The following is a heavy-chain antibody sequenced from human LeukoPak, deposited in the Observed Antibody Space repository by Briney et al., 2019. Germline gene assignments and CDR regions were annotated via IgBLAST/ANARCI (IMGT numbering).Heavy chain of an antibody. CDR3: AKVLPGHYDFWSGYLDY. V-gene: IGHV3-23*01. Sequence: GGSLRLSCAASGFTFSNNAMSWVRLAPGKGLEWVSAISNDGSRTYYADSVKGRFTISRDNSKNTLYLQMNSLRAEDTAVYYCAKVLPGHYDFWSGYLDYWGQGTLVTVSS. D-gene: IGHD3-3*01. J-gene: IGHJ4*02. CDR2: ISNDGSRT. CDR1: GFTFSNNA.